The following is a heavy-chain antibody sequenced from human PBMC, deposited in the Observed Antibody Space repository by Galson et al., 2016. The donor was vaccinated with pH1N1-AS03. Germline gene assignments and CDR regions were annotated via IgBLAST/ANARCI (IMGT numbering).Heavy chain of an antibody. CDR2: IDWDDDK. Sequence: PALVKPTQTLTLTCTFSGFSLHTDGMRVGWIRQPPGKALEWLARIDWDDDKFYRTSLKTRLTISKDTSKNQVVLTLTNVGPVDTATYYCGLTGIAATGYFDYWGQGTLVTVSS. J-gene: IGHJ4*02. CDR1: GFSLHTDGMR. V-gene: IGHV2-70*04. CDR3: GLTGIAATGYFDY. D-gene: IGHD6-13*01.